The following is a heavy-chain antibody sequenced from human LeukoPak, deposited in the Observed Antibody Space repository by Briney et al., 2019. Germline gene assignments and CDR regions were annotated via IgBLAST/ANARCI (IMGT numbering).Heavy chain of an antibody. D-gene: IGHD5-18*01. CDR1: GYTFTGYY. J-gene: IGHJ4*02. Sequence: ASVKVSCKASGYTFTGYYMHWVRQAPGQGLEWMGWINPNSGGTNYAQTFQGRVTMTRDTSISTAYMELSRLRSDDTAVYYCAVGYSYGFLIDYWGQGTLVTVSS. CDR2: INPNSGGT. V-gene: IGHV1-2*02. CDR3: AVGYSYGFLIDY.